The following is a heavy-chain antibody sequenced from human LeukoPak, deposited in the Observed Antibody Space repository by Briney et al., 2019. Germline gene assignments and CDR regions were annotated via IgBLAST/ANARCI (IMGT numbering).Heavy chain of an antibody. V-gene: IGHV4-39*01. J-gene: IGHJ3*02. CDR3: ARHSGPVIPDGLDI. CDR1: GDSIHSSVYY. CDR2: VYYTGST. D-gene: IGHD4-11*01. Sequence: SETLSLTCTVSGDSIHSSVYYWGWVRQPPGKGLEWIGNVYYTGSTFYNPSLESRVTISVDTSKNQFSLKLGSMTAADTAVYFCARHSGPVIPDGLDIWGQGTMVTVSS.